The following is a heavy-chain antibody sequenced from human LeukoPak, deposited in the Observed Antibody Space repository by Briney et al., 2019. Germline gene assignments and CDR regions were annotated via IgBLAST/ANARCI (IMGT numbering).Heavy chain of an antibody. Sequence: GGSLRLSCAASGFTFSDYYMSWIRQAPGKGLEWVSYISSSGSTIYYADSVKGRFTISRDNTKNSLYLQMNSLRAEDTAVYYCARGDEVAGTFDAFDIWGQGTMVTVSS. J-gene: IGHJ3*02. CDR2: ISSSGSTI. CDR1: GFTFSDYY. CDR3: ARGDEVAGTFDAFDI. V-gene: IGHV3-11*01. D-gene: IGHD6-19*01.